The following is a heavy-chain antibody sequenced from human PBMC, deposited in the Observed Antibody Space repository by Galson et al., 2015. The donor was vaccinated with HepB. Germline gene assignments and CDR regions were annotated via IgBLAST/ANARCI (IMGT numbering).Heavy chain of an antibody. CDR2: IIPIFETA. CDR1: GGTFNSLA. V-gene: IGHV1-69*01. Sequence: SCKASGGTFNSLAISWVRQAPGQGLEWIGGIIPIFETANYAQNFQGRVTITADESTTTAYMEVTGLTSDDTAMFYCAAGGRSAWYYDSWGQGTLVTVSS. D-gene: IGHD6-19*01. J-gene: IGHJ5*01. CDR3: AAGGRSAWYYDS.